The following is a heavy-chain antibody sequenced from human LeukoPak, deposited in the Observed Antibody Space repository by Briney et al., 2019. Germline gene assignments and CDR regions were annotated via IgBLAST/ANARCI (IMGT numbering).Heavy chain of an antibody. CDR3: AKDLGTSGWYCDY. Sequence: GGSLRLSCAASGFTFSSYWMSWVRQAPGKGLEWVANIKQDGSEKYYVDSVKGRFTISRDNAKNSLYLQMNSLRVEDTAVYYCAKDLGTSGWYCDYWGQGTLVTVSS. D-gene: IGHD6-19*01. J-gene: IGHJ4*02. V-gene: IGHV3-7*03. CDR2: IKQDGSEK. CDR1: GFTFSSYW.